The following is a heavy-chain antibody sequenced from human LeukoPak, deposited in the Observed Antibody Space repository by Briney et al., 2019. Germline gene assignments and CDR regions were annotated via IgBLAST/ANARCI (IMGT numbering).Heavy chain of an antibody. D-gene: IGHD2-15*01. V-gene: IGHV3-7*01. CDR2: IKQDGSKK. CDR3: TRAPGGPRPGNWFDP. J-gene: IGHJ5*02. CDR1: GFPFSSYW. Sequence: GGSLRLSCVASGFPFSSYWMTWVRQAPGKGLEWVAHIKQDGSKKSYVDSVKGRFTISRDNAKNSLYLQMNSLRAEDTAIYYCTRAPGGPRPGNWFDPWGQGTLVTVSS.